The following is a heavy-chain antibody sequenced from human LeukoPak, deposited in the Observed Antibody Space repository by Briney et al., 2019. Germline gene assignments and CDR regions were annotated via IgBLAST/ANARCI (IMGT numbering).Heavy chain of an antibody. CDR3: TRLLPSSHHFFDS. Sequence: GGSLRLSCAVSGFTPSNDYMSGVRQAPGKGLEWVSVIYGGGDTYYADSVRGRFTISRDNFENTLFLQMDSLRAEDTAVYYCTRLLPSSHHFFDSWGQGTLVTVSS. CDR2: IYGGGDT. J-gene: IGHJ4*02. V-gene: IGHV3-53*01. CDR1: GFTPSNDY. D-gene: IGHD6-6*01.